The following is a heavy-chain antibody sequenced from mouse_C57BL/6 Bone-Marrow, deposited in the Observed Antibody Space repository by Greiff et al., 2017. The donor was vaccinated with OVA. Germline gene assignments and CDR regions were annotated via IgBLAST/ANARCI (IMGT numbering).Heavy chain of an antibody. J-gene: IGHJ4*01. V-gene: IGHV5-9-1*02. Sequence: EVHLVESGEGLVKPGGSLKLSCAASGFTFSSYAMSWVRQTPEKRLEWVAYISSGGDYIYYADTVKGRVTISRDNARNTLYLQMSSLKAEDTAMYYCTRLIDAMDYWGQGTSVTVSS. CDR2: ISSGGDYI. CDR1: GFTFSSYA. CDR3: TRLIDAMDY.